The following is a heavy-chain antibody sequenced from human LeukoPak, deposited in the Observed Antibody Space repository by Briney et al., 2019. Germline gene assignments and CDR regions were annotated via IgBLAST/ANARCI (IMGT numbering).Heavy chain of an antibody. CDR2: ISYDGSNK. CDR1: GFTFSSYA. J-gene: IGHJ6*02. D-gene: IGHD3-10*01. V-gene: IGHV3-30*04. CDR3: ASGFYGSGSYRYGMDV. Sequence: GGSLRLSCAASGFTFSSYAMHWVRQAPGKGLEWVAVISYDGSNKYYADSVKGRFTISRDNSKNTLYLQMNSVRAEDTAVYYCASGFYGSGSYRYGMDVWGQGTTVTVSS.